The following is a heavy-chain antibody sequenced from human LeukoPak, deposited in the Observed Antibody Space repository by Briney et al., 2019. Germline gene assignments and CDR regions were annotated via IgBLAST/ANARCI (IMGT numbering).Heavy chain of an antibody. Sequence: SETLCLTCAVYGGSFSGYYWSWIRQTPGKGLEWMGEINHGGRTNYNPSLKCRVAISVATSKNQFSLKLSSVTAADTAVYSCARAQNHWGVYYYSYMDVWGKGTTVTVSS. J-gene: IGHJ6*03. CDR3: ARAQNHWGVYYYSYMDV. D-gene: IGHD3-10*01. CDR1: GGSFSGYY. CDR2: INHGGRT. V-gene: IGHV4-34*01.